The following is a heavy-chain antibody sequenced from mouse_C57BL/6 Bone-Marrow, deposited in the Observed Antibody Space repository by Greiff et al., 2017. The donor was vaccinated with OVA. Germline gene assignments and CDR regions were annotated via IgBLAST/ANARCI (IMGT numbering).Heavy chain of an antibody. D-gene: IGHD2-2*01. J-gene: IGHJ1*03. CDR1: GFTFSSYA. CDR3: TRERWGYDGYFDV. Sequence: EVKLVESGEGLVKPGGSLKLSCAASGFTFSSYAMSWVRQTPEKRLEWVAYISSGGDYISYADTVKGRFTISRDNARNTLYLQMSSLKSEDTAMYYCTRERWGYDGYFDVWGTGTTVTVSS. CDR2: ISSGGDYI. V-gene: IGHV5-9-1*02.